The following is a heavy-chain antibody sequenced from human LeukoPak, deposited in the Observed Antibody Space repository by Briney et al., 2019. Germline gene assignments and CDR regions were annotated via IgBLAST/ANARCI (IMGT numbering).Heavy chain of an antibody. CDR3: ARAQSSGFKTQDAFDI. V-gene: IGHV3-43*02. D-gene: IGHD6-19*01. CDR1: GFTFDDYA. Sequence: GGSLRLSCAASGFTFDDYAIHWVRQAPGEGLEWVSLISGEVGATYYADSVKGRFTISRDNIKNSLYLQMTSLRTEDTALYYCARAQSSGFKTQDAFDIWGQGTLVTVSS. J-gene: IGHJ3*02. CDR2: ISGEVGAT.